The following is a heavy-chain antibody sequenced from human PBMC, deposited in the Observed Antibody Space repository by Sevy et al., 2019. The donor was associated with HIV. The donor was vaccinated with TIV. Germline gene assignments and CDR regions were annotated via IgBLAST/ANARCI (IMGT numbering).Heavy chain of an antibody. CDR2: IRNKADGYTT. Sequence: GGSLRLSCVASGFTFSDHYMEWVRQAPGKGLEWVGRIRNKADGYTTEYAASVKGRFTISRDDSKNSLYVQMNSLKTEDTAVYYCSTHAGIAAAGRVFDYWGQGTLVTVSS. CDR1: GFTFSDHY. D-gene: IGHD6-25*01. CDR3: STHAGIAAAGRVFDY. J-gene: IGHJ4*02. V-gene: IGHV3-72*01.